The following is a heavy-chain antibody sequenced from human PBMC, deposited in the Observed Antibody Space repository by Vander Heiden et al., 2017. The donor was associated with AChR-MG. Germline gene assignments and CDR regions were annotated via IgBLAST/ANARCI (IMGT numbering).Heavy chain of an antibody. CDR3: AKDFDRSSGLGYWYFDL. Sequence: EVQLVESGGGLVQPGRSLRLPCAASGFTFDDYAMHWVRQAPGKGLEWVSGISWNSGSIGYADSVKGRFTISRDNAKNSLYLQMNSLRAEDTALYYCAKDFDRSSGLGYWYFDLWGRGTLVTVSS. CDR1: GFTFDDYA. CDR2: ISWNSGSI. J-gene: IGHJ2*01. V-gene: IGHV3-9*01. D-gene: IGHD6-19*01.